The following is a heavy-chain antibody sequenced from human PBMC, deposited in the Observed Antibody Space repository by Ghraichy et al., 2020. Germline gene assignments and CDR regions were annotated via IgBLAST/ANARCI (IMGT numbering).Heavy chain of an antibody. CDR1: GFTFSKAW. Sequence: GGSLRLSCAASGFTFSKAWMTWVRQAPGKGLEWVGRIKTKTDGGTTDYAAPVKGRFTISRDDSKNTLYLQMTSLKSEDTAVYYCTTWAPLERGWLDCWGQGTLVTISS. V-gene: IGHV3-15*01. D-gene: IGHD1-1*01. J-gene: IGHJ4*02. CDR3: TTWAPLERGWLDC. CDR2: IKTKTDGGTT.